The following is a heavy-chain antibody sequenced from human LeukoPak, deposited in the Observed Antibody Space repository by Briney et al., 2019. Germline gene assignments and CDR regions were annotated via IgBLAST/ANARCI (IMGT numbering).Heavy chain of an antibody. CDR1: GGSISSGGYS. CDR3: ARAHFGTTDHYAGNAYFDY. V-gene: IGHV4-30-2*01. D-gene: IGHD4-23*01. CDR2: IYHSGST. J-gene: IGHJ4*02. Sequence: PSETLSLTCVASGGSISSGGYSWSWIRQPPGKGLEWIGYIYHSGSTYYNPSLKGRVTISLDESENQFSLKLSSVTAADTAIYFCARAHFGTTDHYAGNAYFDYWGQGALVTVSS.